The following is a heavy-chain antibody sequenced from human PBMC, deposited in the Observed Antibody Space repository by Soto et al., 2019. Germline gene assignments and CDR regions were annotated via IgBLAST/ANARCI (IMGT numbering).Heavy chain of an antibody. CDR2: IYYSGST. Sequence: SETLSLTCTVSGGSISSDSYYWGWIRQSPEKGLEWIASIYYSGSTYYNPSLKSRVTISVDTSKNQFSLKLSSVTAADTAVYYCARHKGGDSGYCSGGSCYSSFGMDVWGQGTTVTVSS. J-gene: IGHJ6*02. CDR1: GGSISSDSYY. D-gene: IGHD2-15*01. V-gene: IGHV4-39*01. CDR3: ARHKGGDSGYCSGGSCYSSFGMDV.